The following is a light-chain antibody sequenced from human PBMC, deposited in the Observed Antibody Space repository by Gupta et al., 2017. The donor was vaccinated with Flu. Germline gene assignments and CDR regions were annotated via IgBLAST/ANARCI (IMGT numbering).Light chain of an antibody. CDR2: AAS. V-gene: IGKV1-39*01. J-gene: IGKJ1*01. Sequence: PSSRSASVGDRVTVTCRASQSISSFVNWYQQKPGKAPSLVIYAASNLQSGVPSRFSGSGYGTDFTLAISSLQPEDFATYFCQQTYSTPWTFGQGTKVEIK. CDR3: QQTYSTPWT. CDR1: QSISSF.